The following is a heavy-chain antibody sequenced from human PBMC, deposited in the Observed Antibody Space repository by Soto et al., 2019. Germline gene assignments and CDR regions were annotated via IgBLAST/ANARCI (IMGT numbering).Heavy chain of an antibody. V-gene: IGHV3-30*18. D-gene: IGHD2-15*01. CDR3: AKGTVVDMYYFDY. CDR2: ISYDGSNK. Sequence: QVQLVESGGGVVQPGRSLRLSCAGCGFTFSSYGMHWVRQAPGKGLEWVAVISYDGSNKYYADSVKGRFTISRDNSKNTLYLQMTSLRAEDTAVYYCAKGTVVDMYYFDYWGQATLVTVSS. CDR1: GFTFSSYG. J-gene: IGHJ4*02.